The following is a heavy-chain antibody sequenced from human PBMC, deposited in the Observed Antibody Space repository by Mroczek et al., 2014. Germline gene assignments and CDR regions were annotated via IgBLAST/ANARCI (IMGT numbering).Heavy chain of an antibody. D-gene: IGHD4-17*01. V-gene: IGHV4-31*03. CDR3: ARDVDGEGWYFDL. CDR1: GGSISSGGYY. CDR2: IYYSGST. J-gene: IGHJ2*01. Sequence: QVQLVQSGPGLVKPSQTLSLTCTVSGGSISSGGYYWSWIRQHPGKGLEWIGYIYYSGSTYYNPSLKSRVTISVDTSKNQFSLKLSSVTAADTAVYYCARDVDGEGWYFDLWGRGTLVTVSS.